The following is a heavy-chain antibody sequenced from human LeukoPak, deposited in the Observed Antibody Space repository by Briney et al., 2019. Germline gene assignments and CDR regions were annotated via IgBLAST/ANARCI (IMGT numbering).Heavy chain of an antibody. CDR3: ARDPSYGGRWFAP. V-gene: IGHV4-34*01. D-gene: IGHD1-26*01. CDR2: INHSGST. Sequence: SETLSLTCAVYGGSFSGYYWSWIRQPPGKGLEWIGEINHSGSTNYNPSLKSRVTISVDTSKNQFSLKLSSVTAADTAVYYCARDPSYGGRWFAPWGQGTLVTVSS. J-gene: IGHJ5*02. CDR1: GGSFSGYY.